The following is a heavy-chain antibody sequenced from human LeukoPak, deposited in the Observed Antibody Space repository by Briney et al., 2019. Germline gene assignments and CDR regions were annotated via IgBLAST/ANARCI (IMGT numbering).Heavy chain of an antibody. CDR1: GGSIRRGNYY. J-gene: IGHJ6*03. D-gene: IGHD6-6*01. Sequence: NPSETLSLTCTVSGGSIRRGNYYWTCIRQPAGSGLEWIGRIYTSGTTDYNPSLRTRVTISVDASRNQFSLNLSSVTAADTAVYYCARWSGSVTARNYYYYMDVWGEGTTVTVSS. CDR3: ARWSGSVTARNYYYYMDV. V-gene: IGHV4-61*02. CDR2: IYTSGTT.